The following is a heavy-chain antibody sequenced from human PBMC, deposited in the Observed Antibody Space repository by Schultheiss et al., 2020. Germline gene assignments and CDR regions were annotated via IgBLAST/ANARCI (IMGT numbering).Heavy chain of an antibody. V-gene: IGHV3-49*04. Sequence: GGSLRLSCAASGFTFSSYAMHWVRQAPGKGLEWVGFIRSKAYGGTTEYAASVKGRFTISRDDSKSIAYLQMNSLKTEDTAVYYCTRDLQVGWVDIVVVVAATSTFDYWGPGTLVTVSS. J-gene: IGHJ4*02. D-gene: IGHD2-15*01. CDR2: IRSKAYGGTT. CDR3: TRDLQVGWVDIVVVVAATSTFDY. CDR1: GFTFSSYA.